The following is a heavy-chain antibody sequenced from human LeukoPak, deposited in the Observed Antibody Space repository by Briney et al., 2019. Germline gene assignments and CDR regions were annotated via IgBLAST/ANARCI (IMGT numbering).Heavy chain of an antibody. Sequence: GASVKVSCKASGYTFTSYAIHWVRQAPGQRLEWMGWINAGNGNTKYSQKFQGRVTITRDTSASTAYMELSSLGSEDTAVYYCASGGYCSGDSCYSDYWGQGTLVTVSS. CDR1: GYTFTSYA. V-gene: IGHV1-3*01. CDR3: ASGGYCSGDSCYSDY. CDR2: INAGNGNT. D-gene: IGHD2-15*01. J-gene: IGHJ4*02.